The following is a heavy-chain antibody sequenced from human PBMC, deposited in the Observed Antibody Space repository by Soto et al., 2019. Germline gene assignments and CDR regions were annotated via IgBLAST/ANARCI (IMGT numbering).Heavy chain of an antibody. V-gene: IGHV1-2*02. J-gene: IGHJ5*02. D-gene: IGHD3-22*01. CDR1: GYTFTGYY. CDR3: ARDYPPDYYDSSGYYFGGWFDL. Sequence: ASVKVSCKASGYTFTGYYMHWVRQAPGQGLEWMGWINPNSGGTNYAQKFQGRVAMTRDTSISTAYMELSRLRFDDTAVYYCARDYPPDYYDSSGYYFGGWFDLWGQGTLVTVS. CDR2: INPNSGGT.